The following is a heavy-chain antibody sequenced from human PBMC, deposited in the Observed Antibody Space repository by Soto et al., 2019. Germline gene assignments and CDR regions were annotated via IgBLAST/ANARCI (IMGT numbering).Heavy chain of an antibody. CDR1: GFTLSSYD. CDR3: ARGEAPVYYHGMDV. CDR2: IRGSGSTI. Sequence: EVQLVESGGGLVQPGGSLRLSCVASGFTLSSYDVNWVRQAPGKGLECGSYIRGSGSTIYYADSVKGRFTISRDNAKNSLYLQMNSLRADDTAAYYCARGEAPVYYHGMDVWGQGTTVTVSS. V-gene: IGHV3-48*03. J-gene: IGHJ6*02.